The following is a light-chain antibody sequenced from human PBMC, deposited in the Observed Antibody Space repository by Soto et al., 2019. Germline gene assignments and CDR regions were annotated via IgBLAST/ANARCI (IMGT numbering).Light chain of an antibody. Sequence: ENVLTQSPGTLSLSPGEGATLSCRASQSVSSDYLAWYQQKPGQAPRLLIYSASSRSTGVPDRFSGSGSGTEFCLTISRLEPEAFEVYYCQQYSSSPRTFGQGTKREMK. CDR3: QQYSSSPRT. V-gene: IGKV3-20*01. CDR2: SAS. J-gene: IGKJ2*02. CDR1: QSVSSDY.